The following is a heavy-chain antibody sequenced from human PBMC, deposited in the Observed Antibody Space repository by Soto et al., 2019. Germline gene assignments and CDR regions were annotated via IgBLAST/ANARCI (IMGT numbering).Heavy chain of an antibody. V-gene: IGHV3-21*01. CDR1: GFTFSSYS. Sequence: GGSVRLSCAASGFTFSSYSMNWVRQAPGKGLEWVSSISSSSSYIYYADSVKGRFTISRDNAKNSLYLQMNSLRAEDTAVYYCARGRNVGATTRYYYGMDVWGQGTTVTVSS. J-gene: IGHJ6*02. CDR2: ISSSSSYI. CDR3: ARGRNVGATTRYYYGMDV. D-gene: IGHD1-26*01.